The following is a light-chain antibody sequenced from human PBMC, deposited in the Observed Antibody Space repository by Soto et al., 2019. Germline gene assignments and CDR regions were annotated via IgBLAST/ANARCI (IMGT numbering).Light chain of an antibody. CDR3: TSYTSSSTYV. CDR1: SSDVGAYDY. V-gene: IGLV2-14*01. Sequence: QSALTQPASVSGSLGQSITISCTGTSSDVGAYDYVSWYRQHPGKAPKLMAYEVTNRPSGVSNRFSASKSGNTASLTISGLQAEDEADYYCTSYTSSSTYVFGTGTKLTVL. CDR2: EVT. J-gene: IGLJ1*01.